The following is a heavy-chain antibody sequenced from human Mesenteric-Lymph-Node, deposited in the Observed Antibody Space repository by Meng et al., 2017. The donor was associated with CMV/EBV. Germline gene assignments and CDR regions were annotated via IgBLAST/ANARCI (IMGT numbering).Heavy chain of an antibody. D-gene: IGHD6-25*01. J-gene: IGHJ4*02. V-gene: IGHV4-31*02. CDR2: IYFSGST. Sequence: YGDSISSGGHYRSWIRQHPGKGLQWIGYIYFSGSTYYNPSLKSRVIISLATSKTQFALKVSSVTAADTAVYYCAREKQRVPDFYFDYWGQGALVTVSS. CDR1: GDSISSGGHY. CDR3: AREKQRVPDFYFDY.